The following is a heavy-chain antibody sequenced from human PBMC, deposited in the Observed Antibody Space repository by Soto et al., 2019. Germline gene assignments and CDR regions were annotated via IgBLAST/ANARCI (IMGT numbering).Heavy chain of an antibody. D-gene: IGHD3-10*01. CDR1: GGSISSGGYF. J-gene: IGHJ3*02. CDR2: INYSGST. Sequence: QVQLQESGPGLVTPSQTLSLTCTVSGGSISSGGYFWSWIRQHPGKVLEWIGDINYSGSTYSNPSLKSRVTISVDTSKNQFSLKLSSVTAADTAVYYCARDILLWFGELPPRAHDAFDIWGQGTMVTVSS. CDR3: ARDILLWFGELPPRAHDAFDI. V-gene: IGHV4-31*03.